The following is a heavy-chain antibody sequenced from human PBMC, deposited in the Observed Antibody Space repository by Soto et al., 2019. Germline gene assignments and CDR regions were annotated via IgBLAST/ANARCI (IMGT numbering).Heavy chain of an antibody. V-gene: IGHV1-18*01. Sequence: QAQLVQSGAAVKEPGASVKVSCKASGYSFTTSGITWVRQAPGQGLEWMGWISTYNGNTTYAQKLQDRVTLTTDTSTSTAYMELRSLRSDDTAVYYCARRLYGDYDYWGQGTLVTVSS. J-gene: IGHJ4*02. D-gene: IGHD4-17*01. CDR2: ISTYNGNT. CDR1: GYSFTTSG. CDR3: ARRLYGDYDY.